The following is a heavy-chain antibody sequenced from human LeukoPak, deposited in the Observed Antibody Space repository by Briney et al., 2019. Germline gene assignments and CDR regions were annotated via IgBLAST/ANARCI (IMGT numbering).Heavy chain of an antibody. CDR3: ARGISKRYCSSTSCYLDY. CDR2: INHSGST. J-gene: IGHJ4*02. D-gene: IGHD2-2*01. V-gene: IGHV4-34*01. CDR1: GGSFSGYY. Sequence: PSETLSLTCAVYGGSFSGYYWSWIRQPPGKGLEWIGEINHSGSTSYNPSLKSRVTISVDTSKNQFSLKLSSVTAADTAVYYCARGISKRYCSSTSCYLDYWGQGTLVTVSS.